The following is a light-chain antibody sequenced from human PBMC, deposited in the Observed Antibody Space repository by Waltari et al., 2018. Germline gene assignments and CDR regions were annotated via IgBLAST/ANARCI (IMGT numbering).Light chain of an antibody. CDR2: EGS. J-gene: IGLJ2*01. V-gene: IGLV2-23*01. Sequence: QSALTQPASVSGSPGQSITISCTGTSSDVGSYNLVSWYQQHPGKAPKLMIYEGSKRPSGVSNRFSGSKSGNTASLTISGLQAEDEADYYCCSYVGREVVFGGGTKLTVL. CDR1: SSDVGSYNL. CDR3: CSYVGREVV.